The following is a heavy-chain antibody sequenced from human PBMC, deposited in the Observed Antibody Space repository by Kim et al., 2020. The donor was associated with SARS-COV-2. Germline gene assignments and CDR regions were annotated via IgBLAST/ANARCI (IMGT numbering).Heavy chain of an antibody. CDR1: GYTFTSYG. V-gene: IGHV1-18*04. CDR2: ISAYNGNR. Sequence: ASVKVSCKASGYTFTSYGITWVRQAPGQGLEWMGWISAYNGNRSYAQKFQGRVTMTTDTSTSTAYMEVRSLRSDDTAVYYCARDWGQGTLVYWGQGTLVSVSS. J-gene: IGHJ4*02. CDR3: ARDWGQGTLVY. D-gene: IGHD3-16*01.